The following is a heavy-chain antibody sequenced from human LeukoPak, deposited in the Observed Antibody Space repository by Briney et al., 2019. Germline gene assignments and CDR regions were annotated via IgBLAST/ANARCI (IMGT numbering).Heavy chain of an antibody. V-gene: IGHV4-59*01. CDR3: ARVGTYASGSYLSWLDY. CDR2: IYYSGST. J-gene: IGHJ4*02. Sequence: SETLSLTCTVSGGSISSYYWSWIRQPPGKGLEWIGYIYYSGSTNYNPSLKSRVTISVDTSKNQFSLKLSSVTAADTAVYYCARVGTYASGSYLSWLDYWGQGTLVTVSS. D-gene: IGHD3-10*01. CDR1: GGSISSYY.